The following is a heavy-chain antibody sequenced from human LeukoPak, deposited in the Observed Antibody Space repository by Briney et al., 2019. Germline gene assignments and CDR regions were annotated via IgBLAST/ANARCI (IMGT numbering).Heavy chain of an antibody. CDR1: GFTFSSYE. D-gene: IGHD6-13*01. Sequence: PGGSLRLSCAASGFTFSSYEMNWVRQAPGKGLEWVAFIRYDGSNKYYADSVKGRFTISRDNSKNTLYLQMNSLRAEDTAVYYCAKTLDGSSSGVDVWGKGTTVTISS. J-gene: IGHJ6*04. V-gene: IGHV3-30*02. CDR3: AKTLDGSSSGVDV. CDR2: IRYDGSNK.